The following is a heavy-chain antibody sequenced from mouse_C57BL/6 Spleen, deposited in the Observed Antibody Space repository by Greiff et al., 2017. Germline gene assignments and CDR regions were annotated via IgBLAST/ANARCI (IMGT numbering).Heavy chain of an antibody. CDR2: IYPGDGDT. CDR3: ARSAPEYFDY. CDR1: GYAFSSSW. V-gene: IGHV1-82*01. Sequence: VQLQQSGPELVKPGASVKISCKASGYAFSSSWMNWVKQRPGKGLEWIGRIYPGDGDTNYNGKFKGKATLTADKSSSTAYMQLSSLTSEDSAVYFCARSAPEYFDYWGQGTTLTVSS. J-gene: IGHJ2*01.